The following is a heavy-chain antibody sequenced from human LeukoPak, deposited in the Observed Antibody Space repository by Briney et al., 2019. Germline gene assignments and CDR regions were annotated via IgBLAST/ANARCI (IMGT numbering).Heavy chain of an antibody. D-gene: IGHD2-2*01. CDR2: IKQDGSEK. CDR3: ARDSNDIVVVPAAIDY. CDR1: GFTFSSYW. V-gene: IGHV3-7*03. J-gene: IGHJ4*02. Sequence: GGSLRLSCAASGFTFSSYWMSWVRQAPGKGLEWVANIKQDGSEKYYVDSVKGQFTISRDNAKNSLYLQMNSLRAEDTAVYYCARDSNDIVVVPAAIDYWGQGTLVTVSS.